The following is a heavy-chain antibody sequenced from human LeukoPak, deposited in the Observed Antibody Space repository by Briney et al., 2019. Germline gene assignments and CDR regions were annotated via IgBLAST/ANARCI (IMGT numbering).Heavy chain of an antibody. D-gene: IGHD3-10*01. J-gene: IGHJ4*02. Sequence: ASVKVSCKASGYTFTSYGISWVRQAPGQGLEWMGWISAYNGNTNYAQKLQGRVTMTTDTSTSTAYMELRSLRSDDTAVYYCARPLPYGSGSLSFDYWGQGTLVTVSP. V-gene: IGHV1-18*01. CDR2: ISAYNGNT. CDR3: ARPLPYGSGSLSFDY. CDR1: GYTFTSYG.